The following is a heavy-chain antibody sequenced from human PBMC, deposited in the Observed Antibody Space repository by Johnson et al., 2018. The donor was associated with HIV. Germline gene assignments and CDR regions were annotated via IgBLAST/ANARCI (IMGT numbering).Heavy chain of an antibody. J-gene: IGHJ3*02. CDR1: GFMFDDYG. CDR3: ARDRQAVSGTFDI. Sequence: VQLVESGGGVVRPGGSLRLSCTASGFMFDDYGMNWVRQAPGKGLEWVSGINWNGGSTGYADSMKGRFTISRDNAKNSLYLQMNRLRDEDTSLYYCARDRQAVSGTFDIWGQGTMVTVSS. CDR2: INWNGGST. V-gene: IGHV3-20*04. D-gene: IGHD6-19*01.